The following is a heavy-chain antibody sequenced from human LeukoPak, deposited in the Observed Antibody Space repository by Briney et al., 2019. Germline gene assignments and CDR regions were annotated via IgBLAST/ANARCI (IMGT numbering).Heavy chain of an antibody. Sequence: GGSLRLSCAAPRFIVSGKYRSWVRQAPGEGLEWVSGIYSAGGTSYADSVKGRFAISRDNSKNTLYLQMNSLRAGDTAVYYCLTLSSRTGAVGWGQGTLVTVSS. V-gene: IGHV3-53*01. CDR1: RFIVSGKY. CDR3: LTLSSRTGAVG. CDR2: IYSAGGT. D-gene: IGHD4/OR15-4a*01. J-gene: IGHJ4*02.